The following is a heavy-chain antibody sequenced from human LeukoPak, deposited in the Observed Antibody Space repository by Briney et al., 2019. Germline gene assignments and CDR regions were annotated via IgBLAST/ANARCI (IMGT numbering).Heavy chain of an antibody. V-gene: IGHV5-51*01. CDR2: IYPGDSDT. D-gene: IGHD5-18*01. Sequence: GESLRISCKGSGYSFTSYWISWVRQMPGKGLEWMGIIYPGDSDTRYSPSFQGQITISADKSISTAYLQWSSLKASDTAIYYCARQGYSYGYDYWGRGTLVTVSS. CDR1: GYSFTSYW. J-gene: IGHJ4*02. CDR3: ARQGYSYGYDY.